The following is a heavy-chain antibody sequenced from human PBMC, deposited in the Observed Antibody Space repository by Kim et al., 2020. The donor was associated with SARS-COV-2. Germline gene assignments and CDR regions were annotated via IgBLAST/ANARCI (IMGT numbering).Heavy chain of an antibody. V-gene: IGHV3-48*02. CDR1: GFSFNSSG. CDR3: ASALGVQNVLTGYSTLDH. J-gene: IGHJ4*02. D-gene: IGHD3-9*01. Sequence: GGSLRLSCAASGFSFNSSGMNWVRQAPGKGLEWVSYISADTSTKYYAASVKGRFTVSRDNAKNSLYLQMKSLRDEDTAMYYCASALGVQNVLTGYSTLDHWGQGALVTVCS. CDR2: ISADTSTK.